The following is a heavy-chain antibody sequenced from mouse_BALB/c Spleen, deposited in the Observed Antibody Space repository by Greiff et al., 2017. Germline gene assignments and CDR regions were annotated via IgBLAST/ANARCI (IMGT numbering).Heavy chain of an antibody. J-gene: IGHJ4*01. Sequence: DVKLVESGGGLVQPGGSLKLSCAASGFTFSSYTMSWVRQTPEKRLEWVAYISNGGGSTYYPDTVKGRFTISRDNAKNTLYLQMSSLKSEDTAMYYCARRVYDGYPLWAMDYWGQGTSVTVSS. V-gene: IGHV5-12-2*01. D-gene: IGHD2-3*01. CDR3: ARRVYDGYPLWAMDY. CDR2: ISNGGGST. CDR1: GFTFSSYT.